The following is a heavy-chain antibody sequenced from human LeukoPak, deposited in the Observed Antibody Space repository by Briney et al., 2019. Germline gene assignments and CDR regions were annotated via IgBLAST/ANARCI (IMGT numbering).Heavy chain of an antibody. J-gene: IGHJ4*02. D-gene: IGHD6-19*01. V-gene: IGHV3-7*01. CDR2: IKEDGSEK. CDR1: GFTFSSYW. Sequence: GGSLRLSCAASGFTFSSYWMSWVRQVPGKGLEWVANIKEDGSEKYYVDSVKGRFTISRDNVKNLLYLQMNSLRAEDTAVYYCARDQVSVAGTGIDYWGQGTLVTVSS. CDR3: ARDQVSVAGTGIDY.